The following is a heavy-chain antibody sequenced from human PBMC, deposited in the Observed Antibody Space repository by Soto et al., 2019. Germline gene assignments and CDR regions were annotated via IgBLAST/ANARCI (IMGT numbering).Heavy chain of an antibody. V-gene: IGHV3-30*14. CDR3: ARDPDTSGSYRYYFDN. CDR1: GFTFSTYS. CDR2: MSYDGMNK. J-gene: IGHJ4*02. Sequence: QVQLVESGGGVVQPGGSLRLSCVASGFTFSTYSIHWVRQAPGRGLEWLTIMSYDGMNKYYADSVKGRITISRDNSRNTVFLQMNSLRTEDTAVYYCARDPDTSGSYRYYFDNWGQGTLVTVSS. D-gene: IGHD1-26*01.